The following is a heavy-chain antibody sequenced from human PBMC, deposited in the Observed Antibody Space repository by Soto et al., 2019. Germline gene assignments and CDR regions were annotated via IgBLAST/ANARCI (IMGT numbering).Heavy chain of an antibody. D-gene: IGHD3-10*01. J-gene: IGHJ5*02. CDR3: AKGGIRVIRGVIRVNWFDP. Sequence: GGSLRLSCAASTFTFSTYAMSWVRQAPGKGLEWVSSINDGGDDTYYADSVKGRFTISRDNSKNTLFLQMNSLRAEDTAVYYCAKGGIRVIRGVIRVNWFDPWGQGTRVTVSS. CDR1: TFTFSTYA. CDR2: INDGGDDT. V-gene: IGHV3-23*01.